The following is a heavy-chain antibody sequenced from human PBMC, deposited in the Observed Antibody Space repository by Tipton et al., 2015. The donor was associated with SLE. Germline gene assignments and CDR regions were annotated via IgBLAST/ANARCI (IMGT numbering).Heavy chain of an antibody. Sequence: SLRLSCTAPGLTFNNYAMSWVRQAPGKGLEWVSSISDSSSYIYYADSVRGRFTISRDNANNSLFLQRNSLRVEDTALYYCAGFPIHYYDTSGRIDWGQGTLVSVSS. J-gene: IGHJ4*02. D-gene: IGHD3-22*01. CDR2: ISDSSSYI. CDR3: AGFPIHYYDTSGRID. CDR1: GLTFNNYA. V-gene: IGHV3-21*01.